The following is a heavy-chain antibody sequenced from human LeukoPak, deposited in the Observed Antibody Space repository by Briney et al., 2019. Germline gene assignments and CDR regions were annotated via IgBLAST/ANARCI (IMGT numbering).Heavy chain of an antibody. CDR3: ARVHQQWALYAFDV. J-gene: IGHJ3*01. V-gene: IGHV4-34*01. D-gene: IGHD6-19*01. Sequence: SETLSLTCAVYGGSFSGYYWAWIRQPPGKGLEWIGEINHSGSTNYNPSLKSRVTIGVDTSKNQFSLRLSSVTAADTAVYYCARVHQQWALYAFDVWGRGTMVTVS. CDR1: GGSFSGYY. CDR2: INHSGST.